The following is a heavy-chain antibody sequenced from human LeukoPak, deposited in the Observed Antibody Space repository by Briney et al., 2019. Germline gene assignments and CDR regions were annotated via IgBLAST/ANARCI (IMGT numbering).Heavy chain of an antibody. J-gene: IGHJ4*02. CDR2: MDYSGST. Sequence: SETLSLTCTVSGGSIGSYYWSWIRQPPGKGLEWIGYMDYSGSTNYNPSLKSRVTISVDTSKNQFSLKLSSVTAADTAVYYCARDFTRGVIRFFDYWGQGTLDTVSS. CDR3: ARDFTRGVIRFFDY. CDR1: GGSIGSYY. V-gene: IGHV4-59*01. D-gene: IGHD3-10*01.